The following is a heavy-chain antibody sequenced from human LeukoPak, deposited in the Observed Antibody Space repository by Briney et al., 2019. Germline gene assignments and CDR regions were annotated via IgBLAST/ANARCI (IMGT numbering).Heavy chain of an antibody. D-gene: IGHD4-17*01. CDR3: ARGDRITVTRSRPRPYLDF. CDR2: INHRGSA. CDR1: GGSFSDYY. Sequence: SETLSLTCAVYGGSFSDYYWSWIRQSPGKGLEWIGEINHRGSANYNPSLKSRATFSMDTSKSQVSLKVTSVTAADTAVYYCARGDRITVTRSRPRPYLDFWGQGTLVSVSS. J-gene: IGHJ4*02. V-gene: IGHV4-34*01.